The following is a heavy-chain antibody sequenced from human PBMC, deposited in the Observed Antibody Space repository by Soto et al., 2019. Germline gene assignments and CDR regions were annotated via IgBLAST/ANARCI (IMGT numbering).Heavy chain of an antibody. Sequence: QVQLVESGGGVVQPGRSLRLSCAASGFSFSSFAVHWVRQAPGKGLEWVAVMSCDETKINYEDSVKGRFTISRDNSKNTLFLQWNGLRPEDTAVYFWEKDRGSGTIHYYSMDYWGQGTTVTVSS. V-gene: IGHV3-30*18. CDR2: MSCDETKI. CDR1: GFSFSSFA. D-gene: IGHD3-10*01. J-gene: IGHJ6*02. CDR3: EKDRGSGTIHYYSMDY.